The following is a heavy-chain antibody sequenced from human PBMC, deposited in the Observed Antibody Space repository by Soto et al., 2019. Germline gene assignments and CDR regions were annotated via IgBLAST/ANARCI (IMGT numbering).Heavy chain of an antibody. CDR3: ARDREDIVVVPAKVLVRYYYGMDV. J-gene: IGHJ6*02. V-gene: IGHV3-30-3*01. CDR1: GFTFSSYA. D-gene: IGHD2-2*01. CDR2: ISYDGSNK. Sequence: LRLSCAASGFTFSSYAMHWVRQAPGKGLEWVAVISYDGSNKYYADSVKGRFTISRDNSKNTLYLQMNSLRAEDTAVYYCARDREDIVVVPAKVLVRYYYGMDVWGQGTTVTVSS.